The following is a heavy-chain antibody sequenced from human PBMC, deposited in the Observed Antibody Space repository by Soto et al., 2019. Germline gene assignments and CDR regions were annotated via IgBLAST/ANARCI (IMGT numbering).Heavy chain of an antibody. CDR3: ASAEGGIFDY. V-gene: IGHV4-30-2*01. J-gene: IGHJ4*02. CDR1: GGSISSGGYS. CDR2: IYHSGST. D-gene: IGHD3-16*01. Sequence: QLQLQESGSGLVKPSQTLSLTCAVSGGSISSGGYSWSWIRQPPGKGLEWIGYIYHSGSTYYNPSLTRXAXIXXDRSKNQFSLKLSSVTAADTAVYYCASAEGGIFDYWGQGTLVTVSS.